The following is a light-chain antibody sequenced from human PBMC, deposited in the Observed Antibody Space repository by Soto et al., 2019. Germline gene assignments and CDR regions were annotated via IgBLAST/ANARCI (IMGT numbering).Light chain of an antibody. CDR1: HGINNY. CDR2: GAS. V-gene: IGKV1-27*01. Sequence: DIQMTQSPSSLSASVGDRVTITCRASHGINNYLAWYQQKPGRVPQLLIYGASTFHSGVPSRFSGSGSVTDFTLTISSLQPEDFAIYYCQESYSTLFGQGTRLEIK. J-gene: IGKJ5*01. CDR3: QESYSTL.